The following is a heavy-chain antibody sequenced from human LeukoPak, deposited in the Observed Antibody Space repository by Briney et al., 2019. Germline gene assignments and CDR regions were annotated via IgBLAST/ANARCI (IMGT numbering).Heavy chain of an antibody. CDR2: IKQDGGEI. CDR3: AELGITMIGGV. V-gene: IGHV3-7*01. CDR1: GFTFRSYW. J-gene: IGHJ6*04. D-gene: IGHD3-10*02. Sequence: AGGSLRLSCVASGFTFRSYWMSWVRQAPGKGLEWVANIKQDGGEIYYVNSVKGRFTISRDNAKNSLYLQMNSLRAEDTAVYYCAELGITMIGGVWGKGTTVTISS.